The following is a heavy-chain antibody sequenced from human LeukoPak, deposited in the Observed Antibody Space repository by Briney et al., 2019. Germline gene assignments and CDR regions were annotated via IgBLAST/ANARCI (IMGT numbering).Heavy chain of an antibody. CDR1: GFTFSSYA. V-gene: IGHV3-23*01. CDR3: AKGPDSSGYYPPYYYYGMDV. CDR2: ISGSGGST. J-gene: IGHJ6*02. Sequence: GGSLRLSCAASGFTFSSYAMSWVRQAPGKGLEWVSAISGSGGSTYYADSVKGRFIISRDNSKNTLYLQMNSLRAEDTAVYYCAKGPDSSGYYPPYYYYGMDVWGQGTTVTVSS. D-gene: IGHD3-22*01.